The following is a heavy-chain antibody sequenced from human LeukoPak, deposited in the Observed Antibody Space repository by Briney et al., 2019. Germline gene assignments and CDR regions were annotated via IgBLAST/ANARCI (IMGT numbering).Heavy chain of an antibody. CDR2: ISYDGSNK. CDR1: GFTFSSYA. J-gene: IGHJ6*02. V-gene: IGHV3-30-3*01. CDR3: AREHGSGRLYGMDV. Sequence: GGSLRLSCAASGFTFSSYAMHWVRQAPGKGLEWVAVISYDGSNKYYADSVKGRFTISRDNSKNTLYLQMNSLRAEDTAVYYCAREHGSGRLYGMDVWGQGTTVTVSS. D-gene: IGHD3-10*01.